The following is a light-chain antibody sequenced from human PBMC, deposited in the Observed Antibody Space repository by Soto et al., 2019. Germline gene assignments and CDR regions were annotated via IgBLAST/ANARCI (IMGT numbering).Light chain of an antibody. J-gene: IGLJ1*01. CDR2: DVS. CDR3: LPYTTRRTYV. Sequence: QSALTQPASVSGSPGQSITISCTGSSSDVGYYNYVSWYQQHPDKAPKVMIYDVSNRPSGVSNPFSGSKSGNTASLTISGFLSEDEPYYYSLPYTTRRTYVFASGTKLT. V-gene: IGLV2-14*01. CDR1: SSDVGYYNY.